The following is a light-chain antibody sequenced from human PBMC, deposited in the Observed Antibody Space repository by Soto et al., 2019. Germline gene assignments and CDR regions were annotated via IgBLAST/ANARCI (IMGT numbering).Light chain of an antibody. CDR1: SGNIASNY. V-gene: IGLV6-57*03. CDR2: EYN. J-gene: IGLJ1*01. Sequence: NFMLTQPHSVSESPGKTVTISCTRSSGNIASNYVQWYQQRPGSAPTTVIYEYNRRPSGVPDRFSGSIDSSSNSASLTISGLKTEDEADYYCQSYDSVILDVFGTGTKVTVL. CDR3: QSYDSVILDV.